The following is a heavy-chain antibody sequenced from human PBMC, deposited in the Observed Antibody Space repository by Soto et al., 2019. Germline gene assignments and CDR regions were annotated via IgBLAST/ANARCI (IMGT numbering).Heavy chain of an antibody. CDR3: ASRSPAFDY. CDR1: GYTFTSYG. V-gene: IGHV1-18*01. Sequence: QVQLVQSGLEVKKPWASVKVSCKTSGYTFTSYGISWVRQAPGQGLEWMGWISTYKGNTNYEQKFQGRVTMPTDTSTSTAYMELRSLRSDDTAVYYCASRSPAFDYWGQGTLVTVSS. CDR2: ISTYKGNT. J-gene: IGHJ4*02.